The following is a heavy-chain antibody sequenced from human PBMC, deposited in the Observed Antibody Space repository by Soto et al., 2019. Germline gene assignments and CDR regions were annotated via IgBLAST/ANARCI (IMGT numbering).Heavy chain of an antibody. J-gene: IGHJ4*02. D-gene: IGHD3-3*01. Sequence: EVQLVESGGGLVKPGGSLRLSCAASGFTFSSYSMNWVRQAPGKGLEWVSSISSSSSYIYYADSVKGRFTISRDNAKNSLYLQMTSLRAEDTAVYYCARDPSELRFLEWLSLPYFDYWGQGTLVTVSS. CDR2: ISSSSSYI. CDR3: ARDPSELRFLEWLSLPYFDY. CDR1: GFTFSSYS. V-gene: IGHV3-21*01.